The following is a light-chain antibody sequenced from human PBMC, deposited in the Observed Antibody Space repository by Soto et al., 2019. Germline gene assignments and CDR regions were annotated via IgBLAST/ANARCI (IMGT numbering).Light chain of an antibody. CDR3: SSYTSSSTPYV. V-gene: IGLV2-14*01. CDR1: SSDVGGYNY. J-gene: IGLJ1*01. Sequence: QSALTQPASVSGSPGQSITISCTGTSSDVGGYNYVSLYQQHPVKAPKLMIYDVTNRPSGVSDRFSGSKSGNTASLTISGLQAEDDADYYCSSYTSSSTPYVFGTGTKLTVL. CDR2: DVT.